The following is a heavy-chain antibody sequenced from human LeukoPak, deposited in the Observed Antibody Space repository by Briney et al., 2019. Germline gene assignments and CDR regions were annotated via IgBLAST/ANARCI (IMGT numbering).Heavy chain of an antibody. CDR2: ISSSSSTI. J-gene: IGHJ5*02. CDR1: GFTFSSYS. D-gene: IGHD2-2*01. CDR3: ARERIVVVPAALNWFDP. Sequence: GGSLRLSCAASGFTFSSYSMNWVRQAPGKGLEWVSYISSSSSTIYYADSVKGRFTISRDNAKNSLYLQMNSLRDEDTAVYYCARERIVVVPAALNWFDPWGQGTLVTVSS. V-gene: IGHV3-48*02.